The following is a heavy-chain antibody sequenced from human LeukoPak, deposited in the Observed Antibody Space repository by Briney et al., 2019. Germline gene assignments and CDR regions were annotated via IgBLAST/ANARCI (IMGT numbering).Heavy chain of an antibody. V-gene: IGHV4-59*01. CDR2: IYNSGST. CDR3: ARGVSRAGMKGYFDY. D-gene: IGHD3-10*01. Sequence: SETLSLTCTVSGGSISSYYWSWIRQPPGKGLEWIGYIYNSGSTNYNPSLKSRVTISVDTSKNQFSLKLSSVTAADTAVYYCARGVSRAGMKGYFDYWGQGTLVTVSS. J-gene: IGHJ4*02. CDR1: GGSISSYY.